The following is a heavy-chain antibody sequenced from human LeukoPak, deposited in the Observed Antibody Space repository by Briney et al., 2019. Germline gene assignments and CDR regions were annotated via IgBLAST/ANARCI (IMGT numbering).Heavy chain of an antibody. J-gene: IGHJ5*02. CDR3: ARGYCSSTSCFSEYNWFDP. CDR1: GGSFSDYY. Sequence: KPSETLSLTCAVYGGSFSDYYWSWIRQPPGKGLEWIGEINHSGSTNYNPSLKSRVTISVDTSKNQFSLKLSSVTAADTAVYYCARGYCSSTSCFSEYNWFDPWGQGTLVTVSS. V-gene: IGHV4-34*01. D-gene: IGHD2-2*01. CDR2: INHSGST.